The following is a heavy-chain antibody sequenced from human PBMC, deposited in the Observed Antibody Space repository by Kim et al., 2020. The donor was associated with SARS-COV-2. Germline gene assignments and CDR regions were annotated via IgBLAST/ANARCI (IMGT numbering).Heavy chain of an antibody. V-gene: IGHV1-69*13. CDR2: IIPIFGTA. CDR1: GGTFSSYA. CDR3: ARDLRDGYCSGGSCYSTFDD. D-gene: IGHD2-15*01. J-gene: IGHJ4*02. Sequence: SVKVSCKASGGTFSSYAISWVRQAPGQGLEWMGGIIPIFGTANYAQKFQGRVTITADESTSTAYMELSSLRSEDTAVYYCARDLRDGYCSGGSCYSTFDDWGQGTLVTVSS.